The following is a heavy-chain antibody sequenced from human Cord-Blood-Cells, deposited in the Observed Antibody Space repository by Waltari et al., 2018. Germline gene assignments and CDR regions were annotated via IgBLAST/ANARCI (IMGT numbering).Heavy chain of an antibody. CDR2: ISSSGSTI. J-gene: IGHJ4*02. CDR1: GFTFSSYE. CDR3: ASEPREIAAPPDFDY. V-gene: IGHV3-48*03. Sequence: EVQLVESGGGLVQPGGSLRLSCAASGFTFSSYEMNWVRQPPGKGLEWVSYISSSGSTIYYADSVKGRFTISRDNAKNSLYLQMNSLRAEDTAVYYCASEPREIAAPPDFDYWGQGTLVTVSS. D-gene: IGHD6-6*01.